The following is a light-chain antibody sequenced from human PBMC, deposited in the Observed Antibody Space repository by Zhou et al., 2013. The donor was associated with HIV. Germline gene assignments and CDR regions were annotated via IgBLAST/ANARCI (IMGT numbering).Light chain of an antibody. CDR3: QQCDSYPWT. J-gene: IGKJ1*01. CDR2: KAS. CDR1: QSISSW. Sequence: DIQMTQSPFTLSASVGDRVTITCRASQSISSWLAWYQQKPGKAPKLLIYKASTLDTGVPSRFSGSGSGAEFTLTISSLQPDDFATYYCQQCDSYPWTFGQGTKVEIK. V-gene: IGKV1-5*03.